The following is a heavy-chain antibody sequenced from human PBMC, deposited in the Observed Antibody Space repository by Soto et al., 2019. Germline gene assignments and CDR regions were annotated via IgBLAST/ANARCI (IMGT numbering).Heavy chain of an antibody. CDR1: GVSISSGNW. V-gene: IGHV4-4*02. CDR3: ARLVYDSRLNYLYVDY. Sequence: PSETRSLTCYVSGVSISSGNWWSWVRQSPEMRLGWIGGVYNVRMVKYHASRERRGTISVDRSKNQFSLRLSSVTAADTAIYYFARLVYDSRLNYLYVDYWGPGILVTVSS. J-gene: IGHJ4*02. CDR2: VYNVRMV. D-gene: IGHD3-22*01.